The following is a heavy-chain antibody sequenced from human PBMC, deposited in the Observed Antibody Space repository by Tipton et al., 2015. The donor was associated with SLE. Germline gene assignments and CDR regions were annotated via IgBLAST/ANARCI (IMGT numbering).Heavy chain of an antibody. CDR3: ARILYYYDSSGYHHWYFDL. CDR1: GGSFRSSSYY. J-gene: IGHJ2*01. Sequence: TLSLTCTVSGGSFRSSSYYWGWIRQPPGKGLEWIGTIYYSGSTNYNPSLKSRVTISVDTSKNQFSLKLRSVTAADTAVYYCARILYYYDSSGYHHWYFDLWGRGTLVTVSS. CDR2: IYYSGST. D-gene: IGHD3-22*01. V-gene: IGHV4-39*07.